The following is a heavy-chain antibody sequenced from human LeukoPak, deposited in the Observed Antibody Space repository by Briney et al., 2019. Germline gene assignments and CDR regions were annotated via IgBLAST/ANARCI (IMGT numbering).Heavy chain of an antibody. V-gene: IGHV1-46*03. CDR1: GYTFTSNY. J-gene: IGHJ5*02. CDR3: ARKVGYCSGGSWSTWFDP. Sequence: GASVKVSCTASGYTFTSNYMHWERQAPAQGLEWKGIINPIRGSTTYAQTFQSRVTITRDTSTSTVYMHLSSLRSEDTAVYYCARKVGYCSGGSWSTWFDPWGQGTLVTVSS. D-gene: IGHD2-15*01. CDR2: INPIRGST.